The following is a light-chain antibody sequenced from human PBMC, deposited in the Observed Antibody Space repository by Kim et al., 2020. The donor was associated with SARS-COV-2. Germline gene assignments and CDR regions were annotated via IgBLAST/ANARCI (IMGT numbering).Light chain of an antibody. CDR3: QQTYSLPWT. CDR2: TAS. Sequence: ASVGDRVTITCRASATLNNYVNWYQQRPGRSPNLLIYTASNLYSGVPSRFSGSASGTEFALTISSLQPEDFATYYCQQTYSLPWTFGQGTKVDIK. V-gene: IGKV1-39*01. CDR1: ATLNNY. J-gene: IGKJ1*01.